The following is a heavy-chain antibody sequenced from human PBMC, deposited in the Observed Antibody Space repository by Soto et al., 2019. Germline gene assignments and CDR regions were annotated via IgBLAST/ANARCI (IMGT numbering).Heavy chain of an antibody. CDR1: GGSINYSY. J-gene: IGHJ6*02. CDR2: ISYTGSA. CDR3: ARVNYGDYYYGMDV. D-gene: IGHD4-17*01. V-gene: IGHV4-59*01. Sequence: SETLSLTCTVSGGSINYSYWTWIRQPPGKGLEWIGYISYTGSANYNASLKSRHTISVDTSKNQFSLKLSSVTAADTALYYCARVNYGDYYYGMDVWGQGTTVTVSS.